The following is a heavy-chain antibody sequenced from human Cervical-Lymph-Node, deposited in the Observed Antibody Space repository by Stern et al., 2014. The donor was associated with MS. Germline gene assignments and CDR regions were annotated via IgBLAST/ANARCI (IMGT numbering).Heavy chain of an antibody. Sequence: QVTLRESGPTLVKPTQTLTLTCTFSGFSLTTSGVGVGWIRQPPGKALEWLAFLYWDDDKVYSPSLKTRLTITKDTSKNQVVLTVTNMDPVDTATYYCTNFDLHYWGQGTLVTVSS. V-gene: IGHV2-5*02. CDR3: TNFDLHY. D-gene: IGHD3-9*01. CDR1: GFSLTTSGVG. CDR2: LYWDDDK. J-gene: IGHJ4*02.